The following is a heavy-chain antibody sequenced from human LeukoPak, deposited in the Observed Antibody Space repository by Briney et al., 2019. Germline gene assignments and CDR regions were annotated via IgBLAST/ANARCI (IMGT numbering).Heavy chain of an antibody. CDR3: AKGHSRVSEDRFDS. V-gene: IGHV3-23*01. J-gene: IGHJ4*02. CDR1: GFNFISYA. Sequence: GGSLRLSCAASGFNFISYAMSWVGQAPGQGVEGVSAISGIGGRTYYADSVKGRLTISRDHSKNTPYLQMNSLRAEDPALSYCAKGHSRVSEDRFDSWGQGTLVTVSS. D-gene: IGHD6-6*01. CDR2: ISGIGGRT.